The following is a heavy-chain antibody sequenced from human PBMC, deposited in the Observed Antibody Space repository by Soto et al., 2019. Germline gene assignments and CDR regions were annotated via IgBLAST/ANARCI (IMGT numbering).Heavy chain of an antibody. D-gene: IGHD2-15*01. Sequence: SETLSLTCTVSGGSISSYYWSWIRQPPGKGLEWIGYIYYSGSTNYNPSLKSRVTISVDTSKNQFSLKLSSVTAADTAVYYCARHWVVGGYCSGGSCYFDAFDIWGQGTMVTVSS. J-gene: IGHJ3*02. CDR3: ARHWVVGGYCSGGSCYFDAFDI. CDR2: IYYSGST. CDR1: GGSISSYY. V-gene: IGHV4-59*08.